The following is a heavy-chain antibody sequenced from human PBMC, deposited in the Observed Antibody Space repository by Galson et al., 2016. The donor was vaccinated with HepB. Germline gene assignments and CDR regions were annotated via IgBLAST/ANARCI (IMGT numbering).Heavy chain of an antibody. CDR3: SYSLAY. J-gene: IGHJ4*02. CDR2: IYWDDDK. V-gene: IGHV2-5*02. CDR1: GFSLGTSGVG. Sequence: PALVKPTQTLTLTCTFSGFSLGTSGVGVAWIRQPPGKALEWLALIYWDDDKRYSPSLENRLAITKDTSKNQVVLTMTDMDPEDTATYYCSYSLAYWGQGTLVTVSS.